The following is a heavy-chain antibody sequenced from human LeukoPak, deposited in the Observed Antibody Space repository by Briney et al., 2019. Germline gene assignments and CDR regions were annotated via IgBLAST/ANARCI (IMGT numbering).Heavy chain of an antibody. Sequence: GASVKVSCKASGGIFSSYAISWVRQAPGQGLEWMGGIIPIFGTANYAQKFQGRVTITADESTSTAYMELSSLRSEDTAVYYCARDRSLTDYGDYRAYFDYWGQGTLVTVSS. V-gene: IGHV1-69*13. CDR2: IIPIFGTA. D-gene: IGHD4-17*01. J-gene: IGHJ4*02. CDR1: GGIFSSYA. CDR3: ARDRSLTDYGDYRAYFDY.